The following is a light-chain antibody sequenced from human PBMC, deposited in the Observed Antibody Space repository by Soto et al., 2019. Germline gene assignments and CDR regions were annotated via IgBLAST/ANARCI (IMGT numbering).Light chain of an antibody. V-gene: IGKV3-15*01. CDR1: ESVSTN. CDR3: QPYNNWPLT. Sequence: EIEMTQSPATLSLAPGERVTLSCRASESVSTNLAWYQQKAGQAPRLLIYDTSTRATGVPARFRGSRSGPEFTLTINSLQSEDFAIYYCQPYNNWPLTFGGGTKVDIK. J-gene: IGKJ4*01. CDR2: DTS.